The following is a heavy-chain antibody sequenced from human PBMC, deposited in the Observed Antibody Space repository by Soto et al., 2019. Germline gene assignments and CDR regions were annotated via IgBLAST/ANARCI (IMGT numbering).Heavy chain of an antibody. V-gene: IGHV3-11*01. CDR3: ASVTYYDFWSGYYLDV. CDR2: ISSSGSTI. D-gene: IGHD3-3*01. J-gene: IGHJ6*04. Sequence: GGSLRLSCAASGFTFSDYYMSWIRQAPGKGLEWVSYISSSGSTIYYADSVKGRFTISRDNAKNSLYLQMNSLRAEDTAVYYCASVTYYDFWSGYYLDVWGKGTTVTVSS. CDR1: GFTFSDYY.